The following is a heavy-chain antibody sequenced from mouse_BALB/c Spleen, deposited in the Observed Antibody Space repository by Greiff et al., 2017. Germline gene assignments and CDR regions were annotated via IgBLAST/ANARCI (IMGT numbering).Heavy chain of an antibody. CDR2: IHYSGST. D-gene: IGHD3-1*01. CDR3: ARSGDYYAMDY. Sequence: ESGPDLVKPSQSLSLTCTVTGYSITSGYSLHWIRQFPGNKLEWMGYIHYSGSTNYNPSLKSRISITRDTSKNQFFLQLNSVTTEDTATYYCARSGDYYAMDYWGQGTSVTVSS. J-gene: IGHJ4*01. V-gene: IGHV3-1*02. CDR1: GYSITSGYS.